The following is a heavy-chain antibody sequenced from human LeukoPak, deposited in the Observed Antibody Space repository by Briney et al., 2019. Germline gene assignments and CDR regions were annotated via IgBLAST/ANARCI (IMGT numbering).Heavy chain of an antibody. J-gene: IGHJ5*02. CDR3: ARRMEDWFDP. D-gene: IGHD1-1*01. V-gene: IGHV5-10-1*01. Sequence: GEPFKNPHQGPGYSFTSYWFRWVRQLPGKGQEWMGRIHPSGSYTNYSPSFQGHVTISADKSISTAYLQWSSLKASDTAMYYCARRMEDWFDPWGQGTLVTVSS. CDR2: IHPSGSYT. CDR1: GYSFTSYW.